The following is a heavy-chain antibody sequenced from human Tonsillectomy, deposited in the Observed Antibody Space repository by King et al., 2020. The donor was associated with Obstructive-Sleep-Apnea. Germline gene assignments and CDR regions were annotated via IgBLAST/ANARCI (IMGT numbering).Heavy chain of an antibody. J-gene: IGHJ4*02. D-gene: IGHD2-8*01. Sequence: VQLQQWGAGLLKPSETLSLTCAVYGGAFSGYYWSWIRQPPGKGLEWIGEINHSGSTNYNPSLKSRVTISVDTSKNQFSLQVRSVTAADTAVYYCARVKNTNGVCFDYWGQGTLVTVSS. V-gene: IGHV4-34*01. CDR1: GGAFSGYY. CDR2: INHSGST. CDR3: ARVKNTNGVCFDY.